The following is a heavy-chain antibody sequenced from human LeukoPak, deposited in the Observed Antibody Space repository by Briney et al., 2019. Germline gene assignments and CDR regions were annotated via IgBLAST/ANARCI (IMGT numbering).Heavy chain of an antibody. CDR2: ISGSGGST. CDR3: AKVVKRGYGSGPPSGMDV. CDR1: GFTFSSYA. J-gene: IGHJ6*02. D-gene: IGHD3-10*01. Sequence: PGGSLRLSCAASGFTFSSYAMSWVRQAPGKGLEWVSAISGSGGSTYYADSVKGRFTISRDNSKNTLYLQMNSLRAEDTAVYYCAKVVKRGYGSGPPSGMDVWGQGTTVTVSS. V-gene: IGHV3-23*01.